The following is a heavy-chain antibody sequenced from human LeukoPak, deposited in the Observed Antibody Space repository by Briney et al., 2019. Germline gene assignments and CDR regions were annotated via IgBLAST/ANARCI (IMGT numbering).Heavy chain of an antibody. CDR2: IRYEGSNK. CDR1: GFTFSSYG. CDR3: AKEREYDYGGQNQGALDY. V-gene: IGHV3-30*02. Sequence: GGSLRLSRAASGFTFSSYGMHWVRQAAGKGLEGVAFIRYEGSNKYYADSVKGLFTISRDNSKNTLYLQINSLRAEDTAVYYCAKEREYDYGGQNQGALDYSGQGTLVTVSS. D-gene: IGHD4-23*01. J-gene: IGHJ4*02.